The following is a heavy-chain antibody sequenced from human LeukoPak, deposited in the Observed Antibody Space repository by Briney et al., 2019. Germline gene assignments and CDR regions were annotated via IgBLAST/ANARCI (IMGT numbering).Heavy chain of an antibody. D-gene: IGHD3-22*01. CDR3: ARDYDSSGYNDY. CDR1: GGSISSYY. Sequence: SQTLSLTCTVSGGSISSYYWSWIRQPPGKGLEWIGYIYYSGSTNYNPSLKSRVTISVDTSKNQFSLKLSSVTAADTAVYYCARDYDSSGYNDYWGQGTLVTVSS. V-gene: IGHV4-59*01. J-gene: IGHJ4*02. CDR2: IYYSGST.